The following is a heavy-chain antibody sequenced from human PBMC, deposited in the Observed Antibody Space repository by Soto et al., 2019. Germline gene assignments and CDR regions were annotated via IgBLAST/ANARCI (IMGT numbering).Heavy chain of an antibody. CDR2: ISYDGSNK. Sequence: PGGSLRLSCAASGFTFSSYAMHWFRQAPGKGLEWVAVISYDGSNKYYADSVKGRFTISRGNAKNSLYLQMNSLRAEDTAVYYCARGYYYDSIGPFSDAFDIWSQGTMVTVSS. CDR1: GFTFSSYA. V-gene: IGHV3-30-3*01. D-gene: IGHD3-22*01. CDR3: ARGYYYDSIGPFSDAFDI. J-gene: IGHJ3*02.